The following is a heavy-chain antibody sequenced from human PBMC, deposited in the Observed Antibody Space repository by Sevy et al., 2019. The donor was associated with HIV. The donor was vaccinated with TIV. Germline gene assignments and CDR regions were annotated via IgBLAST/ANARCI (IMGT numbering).Heavy chain of an antibody. CDR1: GFTFSSYS. D-gene: IGHD6-19*01. Sequence: GGSLRLSCAASGFTFSSYSMNWVRQAPGKGLEWVSSISSSSSYIYYADSVKGRFTISRDNAKNSLYLQMNSLRAEDTAVYYCARDLSEQWVVQGDFDYWGQGTLVTVSS. CDR3: ARDLSEQWVVQGDFDY. CDR2: ISSSSSYI. J-gene: IGHJ4*02. V-gene: IGHV3-21*04.